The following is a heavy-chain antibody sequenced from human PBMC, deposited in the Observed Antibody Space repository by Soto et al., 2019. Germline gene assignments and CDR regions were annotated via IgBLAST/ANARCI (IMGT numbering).Heavy chain of an antibody. CDR3: ARLPQEYNYYGMDV. D-gene: IGHD1-1*01. Sequence: PSETLSLTCTVSGGSIVTSSYYWGCIRQPPGKGLEWLGHIYYSGNTYYHPSLKSRVTISVDTSRNQFSLRLSSVTAADTAVYYCARLPQEYNYYGMDVWGQGTTVTVSS. CDR2: IYYSGNT. CDR1: GGSIVTSSYY. V-gene: IGHV4-39*01. J-gene: IGHJ6*02.